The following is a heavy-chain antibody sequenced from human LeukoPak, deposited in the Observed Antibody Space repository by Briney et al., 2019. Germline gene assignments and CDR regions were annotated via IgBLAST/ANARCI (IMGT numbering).Heavy chain of an antibody. J-gene: IGHJ4*02. CDR2: IYSGGSS. D-gene: IGHD5-12*01. V-gene: IGHV3-66*01. Sequence: PGGALRLSCAASGFTVSGNYMSGGRQAPGQGLEWVSVIYSGGSSYYADSVKGRFTISRDNSKTTVYLQMNSLRVEDMAVYYCARGMGGYGGYDYWGQGTLVTVSS. CDR3: ARGMGGYGGYDY. CDR1: GFTVSGNY.